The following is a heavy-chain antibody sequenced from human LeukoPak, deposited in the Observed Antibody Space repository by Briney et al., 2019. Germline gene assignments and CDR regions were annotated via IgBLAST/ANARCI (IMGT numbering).Heavy chain of an antibody. J-gene: IGHJ4*02. CDR1: GGSISSGGYY. CDR3: AAYSSSWIYYFDY. D-gene: IGHD6-13*01. CDR2: IYYSGST. V-gene: IGHV4-31*03. Sequence: DPSETLSLTCTVSGGSISSGGYYWSWIRQHPGKGLEWIGYIYYSGSTYYNPSLKSRVTISVDTSKNQFSLKLSSVTAADTAVYYCAAYSSSWIYYFDYWGQGTLVTVSS.